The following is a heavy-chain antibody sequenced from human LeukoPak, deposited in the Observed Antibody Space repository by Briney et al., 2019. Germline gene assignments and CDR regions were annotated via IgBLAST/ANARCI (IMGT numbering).Heavy chain of an antibody. CDR2: ISGSGGST. Sequence: GGSLRLSCAASRFTFSSYGMSWVREAPGKGLEWVSAISGSGGSTYYADSVKGRFTISRDNAKNSLYLQMNSLRAEDTAVYYCARGRGVGATAPDYWGQGTLVTVSP. J-gene: IGHJ4*02. V-gene: IGHV3-23*01. D-gene: IGHD1-26*01. CDR1: RFTFSSYG. CDR3: ARGRGVGATAPDY.